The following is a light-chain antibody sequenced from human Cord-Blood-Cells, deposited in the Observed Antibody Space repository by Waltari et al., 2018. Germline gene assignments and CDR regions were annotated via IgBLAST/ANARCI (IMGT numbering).Light chain of an antibody. CDR3: CSYAGSSTYV. CDR1: SSDVCSYNL. Sequence: QSALTPPASVSGSPGQAIPISCPGTSSDVCSYNLVSWYQQHPGKAPKLMIYEGSKRPSGVSNRFSGSKSGNTASLTISGLQAEDEADYYCCSYAGSSTYVFGTGTKVTVL. CDR2: EGS. J-gene: IGLJ1*01. V-gene: IGLV2-23*01.